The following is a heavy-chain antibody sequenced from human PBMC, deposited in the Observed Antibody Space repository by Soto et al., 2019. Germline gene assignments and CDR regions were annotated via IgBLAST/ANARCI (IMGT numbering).Heavy chain of an antibody. CDR3: ARGDGYFGSGSTSYFDN. J-gene: IGHJ4*02. CDR1: GYTFSSYY. CDR2: INPSGDTT. Sequence: QVQLVQSGAEVKKPGASVKVSCKASGYTFSSYYMYWVRQAPGHGLEWMGIINPSGDTTTYPQNFQGRVTMTRDTSTSTLYLELSSLRSEDTAVYYCARGDGYFGSGSTSYFDNWGQGTLVTVSS. V-gene: IGHV1-46*01. D-gene: IGHD3-10*01.